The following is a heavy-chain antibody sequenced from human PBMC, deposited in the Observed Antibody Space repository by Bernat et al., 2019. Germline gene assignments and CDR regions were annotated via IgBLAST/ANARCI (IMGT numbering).Heavy chain of an antibody. J-gene: IGHJ6*02. D-gene: IGHD6-13*01. CDR3: ARMSSSWYYYCYYGMDV. CDR2: IWYDGSNK. Sequence: QVQLVESGGGVVQPGRSLRLSCAASGFTFSSYGMHWVRQAPGKGLEWVAVIWYDGSNKYYADSVKGRFTISRDNSKNTLYLQMNSLRAEDTAVYYCARMSSSWYYYCYYGMDVWGQGTTVTVSS. V-gene: IGHV3-33*01. CDR1: GFTFSSYG.